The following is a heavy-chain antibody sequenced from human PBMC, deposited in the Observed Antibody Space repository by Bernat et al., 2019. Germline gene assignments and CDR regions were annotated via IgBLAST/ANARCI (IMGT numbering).Heavy chain of an antibody. CDR1: GFTFSDYY. CDR2: ISSSSSYT. J-gene: IGHJ4*02. D-gene: IGHD2-15*01. Sequence: QVQLVESGGGLVKPGGSLRLSCAASGFTFSDYYMSWIRQAPGKGLEWVSYISSSSSYTNYADSVKGRSTISRDNAKNPLYLQMNSLRAEDTAVYYCARARGYCSGGSCYYDFDHWGQGTLVTVSS. CDR3: ARARGYCSGGSCYYDFDH. V-gene: IGHV3-11*05.